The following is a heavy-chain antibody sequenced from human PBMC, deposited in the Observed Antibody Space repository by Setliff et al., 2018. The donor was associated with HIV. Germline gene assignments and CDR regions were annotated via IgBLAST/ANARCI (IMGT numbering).Heavy chain of an antibody. D-gene: IGHD2-15*01. Sequence: PGGSLRLSCAASGFTFSTYWMSWVRQAPWKGPEWVANIRQDGGEAYYVDSVSGRFTISRDNAKNSLDLEMRYLRGDDPAIYYCTRCAAGPYCRNSFEYWGRGALVTVSS. CDR2: IRQDGGEA. V-gene: IGHV3-7*03. CDR3: TRCAAGPYCRNSFEY. J-gene: IGHJ4*02. CDR1: GFTFSTYW.